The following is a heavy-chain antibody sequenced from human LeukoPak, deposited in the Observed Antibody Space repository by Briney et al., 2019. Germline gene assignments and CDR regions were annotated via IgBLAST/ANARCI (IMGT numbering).Heavy chain of an antibody. CDR3: ARGQNVYYYYYGMDV. CDR2: IWYDGSNK. Sequence: PGGSLRLSCAASGFTFSSYGMHWVRQAPGKGLEWVAVIWYDGSNKYYADSVKGRFTISRDNSKNTLYLQMNSLRAEDTAVYYCARGQNVYYYYYGMDVWGQGTTVTVSS. V-gene: IGHV3-33*01. CDR1: GFTFSSYG. D-gene: IGHD1-1*01. J-gene: IGHJ6*02.